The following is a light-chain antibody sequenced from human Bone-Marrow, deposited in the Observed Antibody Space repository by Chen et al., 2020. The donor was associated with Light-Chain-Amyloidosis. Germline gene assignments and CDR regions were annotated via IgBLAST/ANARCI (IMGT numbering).Light chain of an antibody. CDR2: DAS. CDR1: QNINRW. CDR3: QQNYSYPYT. Sequence: DIQMTQSPSTLSASVGDSVTIPCRAGQNINRWMAWYQQKPGKPPNLLIYDASTLEGEVPSRFSGRDSGTQFTRTVSCLQPDDFGSYYCQQNYSYPYTFGPGTK. V-gene: IGKV1-5*01. J-gene: IGKJ2*01.